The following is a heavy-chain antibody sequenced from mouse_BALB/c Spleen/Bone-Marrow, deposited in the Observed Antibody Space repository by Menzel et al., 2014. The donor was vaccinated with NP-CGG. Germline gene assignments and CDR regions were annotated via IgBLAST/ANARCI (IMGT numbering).Heavy chain of an antibody. CDR2: ISSGSSTI. CDR3: ARWGYYYAMDY. J-gene: IGHJ4*01. Sequence: VQLKESGGGLVQPGGSRKLSCAASGFTFSSFGMHWVRQAPEKGLEWVAYISSGSSTIYCADTVKGRFTISRDNPKNTLFLQMTSLRSEDTAMYYCARWGYYYAMDYWGQGTSVTVSS. CDR1: GFTFSSFG. V-gene: IGHV5-17*02.